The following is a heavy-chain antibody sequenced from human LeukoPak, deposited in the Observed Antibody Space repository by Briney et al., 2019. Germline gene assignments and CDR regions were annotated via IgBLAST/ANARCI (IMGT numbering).Heavy chain of an antibody. CDR3: AKSGRTSCSTSCYYFDY. CDR1: GFTFSSYA. Sequence: GGSLRLSCAASGFTFSSYAMSWVRQAPGKGLEWVSAISGSGASTYYADSVKGRFTISRDNSKNTLYLQMNSLRAEDTAVYYCAKSGRTSCSTSCYYFDYWGQGTLVTVSS. J-gene: IGHJ4*02. V-gene: IGHV3-23*01. CDR2: ISGSGAST. D-gene: IGHD2-2*01.